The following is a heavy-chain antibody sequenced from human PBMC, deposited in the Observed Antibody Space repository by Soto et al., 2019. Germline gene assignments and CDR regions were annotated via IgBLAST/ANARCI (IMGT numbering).Heavy chain of an antibody. J-gene: IGHJ6*01. Sequence: QVQLVQSGSEVKMPGSSVTVSCNTSGGTFNSFAISWVRQAPGQGLECMGGVIPNFETTYYAQKFQGRLTIAADESTATAYMELSSLSSEETAVYYCARDQGLYVHTGMVIDYYGMEVWGQGTRVTVPS. D-gene: IGHD5-18*01. CDR3: ARDQGLYVHTGMVIDYYGMEV. V-gene: IGHV1-69*01. CDR1: GGTFNSFA. CDR2: VIPNFETT.